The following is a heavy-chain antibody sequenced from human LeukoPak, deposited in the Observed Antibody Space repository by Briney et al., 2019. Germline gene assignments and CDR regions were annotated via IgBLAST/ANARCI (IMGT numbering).Heavy chain of an antibody. CDR1: GFTLSSTSYG. CDR3: ARGGCSSASCSIFYYYYYYMDV. Sequence: GGSLRLSCAASGFTLSSTSYGMHWVRQAPGKGLEWVAMISYDGGSTYYADSVKGRFIISRDSSNNAVYLQMNSLRAEDTAVYYCARGGCSSASCSIFYYYYYYMDVWGKGTTVTVSS. CDR2: ISYDGGST. V-gene: IGHV3-30*04. J-gene: IGHJ6*03. D-gene: IGHD2-2*01.